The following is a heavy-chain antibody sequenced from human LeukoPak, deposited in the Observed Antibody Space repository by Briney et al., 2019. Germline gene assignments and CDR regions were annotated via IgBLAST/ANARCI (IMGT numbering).Heavy chain of an antibody. Sequence: SETLSLTCTLSGGSVSSSTFYWGWFRQPPGKGLDWIGSIYYIGSTYYNPSLRSRVTMSMDTSKNQFSLKLSSVTAADTAVYYCARGRTYYYYMDVWGKGTTVTVSS. V-gene: IGHV4-39*01. CDR1: GGSVSSSTFY. J-gene: IGHJ6*03. CDR3: ARGRTYYYYMDV. CDR2: IYYIGST.